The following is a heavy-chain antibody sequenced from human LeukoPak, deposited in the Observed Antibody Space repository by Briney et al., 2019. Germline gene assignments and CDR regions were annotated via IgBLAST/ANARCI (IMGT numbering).Heavy chain of an antibody. CDR3: ARELMHTAGYRTSDS. CDR2: IYSGGST. D-gene: IGHD5-12*01. V-gene: IGHV3-53*04. J-gene: IGHJ4*02. CDR1: GFTVSSNY. Sequence: GGSLRLSCAASGFTVSSNYMSWVRQAPGKGLEWVSVIYSGGSTYYADSVKGRFTISRHDSNNTLYLHMNSLRAEDTAVYYCARELMHTAGYRTSDSWGQGTLVTVSS.